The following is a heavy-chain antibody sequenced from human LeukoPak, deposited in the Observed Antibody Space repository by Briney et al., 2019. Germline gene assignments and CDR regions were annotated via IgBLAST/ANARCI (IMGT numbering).Heavy chain of an antibody. V-gene: IGHV4-4*07. CDR2: IYSSGTT. D-gene: IGHD4-17*01. CDR1: DGSISSYT. J-gene: IGHJ4*02. CDR3: ARAADYGDYDPTFDY. Sequence: PSETLSLTCTVPDGSISSYTWTWIRQPAGKGLEWIGRIYSSGTTIYNPSLKSRVTISVDTSKNQFSLKLSSVTAADTAVYYCARAADYGDYDPTFDYWGQGTLVTVSS.